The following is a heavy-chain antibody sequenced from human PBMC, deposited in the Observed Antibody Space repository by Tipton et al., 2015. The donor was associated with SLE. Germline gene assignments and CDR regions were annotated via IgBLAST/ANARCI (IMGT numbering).Heavy chain of an antibody. Sequence: SLRLSCAASGFTFSSYGMTWVRQAPGKGLEWVSAISDIADSTYYADSVKGRFTISRDNSKNTLYLQMNSLRAEDTAVYYCVKGGLIQPKDYWGQGTLVTVSS. J-gene: IGHJ4*02. V-gene: IGHV3-23*01. D-gene: IGHD3-16*02. CDR2: ISDIADST. CDR3: VKGGLIQPKDY. CDR1: GFTFSSYG.